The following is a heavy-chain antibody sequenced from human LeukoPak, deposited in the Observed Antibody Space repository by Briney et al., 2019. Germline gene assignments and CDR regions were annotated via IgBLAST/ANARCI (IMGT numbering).Heavy chain of an antibody. D-gene: IGHD6-25*01. V-gene: IGHV4-39*02. CDR3: ARSSGTGTFSY. Sequence: SETLSLTCTVSGDSISRSTYYWAWIRQPPGKGLEWIGSVYYGRSPYFNPSLESRATISVDTSKNHFSLKLSSVTAADTAVYYCARSSGTGTFSYWGQGTLVTVSS. CDR2: VYYGRSP. J-gene: IGHJ4*02. CDR1: GDSISRSTYY.